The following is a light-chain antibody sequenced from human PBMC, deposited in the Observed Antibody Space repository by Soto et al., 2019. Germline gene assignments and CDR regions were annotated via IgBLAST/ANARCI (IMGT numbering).Light chain of an antibody. J-gene: IGKJ2*01. Sequence: DIVMTQSPDSLAVSLGERATINCKSSQSVLYSSNNKNYLAWYQQKPGQSPKLLIYWASTRQSGVPDRFSGSGSGTDLTLTISSLQAEDVAVYYCQQYYDPPRTFGQGTKLEIK. CDR1: QSVLYSSNNKNY. CDR2: WAS. V-gene: IGKV4-1*01. CDR3: QQYYDPPRT.